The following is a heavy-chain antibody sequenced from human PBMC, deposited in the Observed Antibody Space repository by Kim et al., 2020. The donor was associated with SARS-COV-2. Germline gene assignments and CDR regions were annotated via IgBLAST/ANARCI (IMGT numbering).Heavy chain of an antibody. CDR3: AGGSSGYEQILNKDFFYAMDV. CDR1: GESISASGRGPRAV. J-gene: IGHJ6*02. V-gene: IGHV6-1*01. D-gene: IGHD5-12*01. CDR2: TYLRSGWDQ. Sequence: SQTLSLTCVISGESISASGRGPRAVWNWIRQSPSRGLEWLGRTYLRSGWDQDYAASMQGRIRIDSDPFKNQVSLQINSVTPEDTAVDFCAGGSSGYEQILNKDFFYAMDVWGPGTSVAVSS.